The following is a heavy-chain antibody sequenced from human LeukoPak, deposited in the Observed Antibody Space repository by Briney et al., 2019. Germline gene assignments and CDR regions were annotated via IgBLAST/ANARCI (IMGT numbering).Heavy chain of an antibody. CDR1: GFTFSDSW. D-gene: IGHD3-16*01. CDR3: ATYTHWVAGDV. CDR2: MNQDGSAK. Sequence: GGSLRLSCAAPGFTFSDSWMSWVRQAPGKGLEWVVNMNQDGSAKGYVDSVKGRFTISRDNARNSLYLQMSSLRPEDTAVYYCATYTHWVAGDVWGQGTTVTVSS. J-gene: IGHJ6*02. V-gene: IGHV3-7*01.